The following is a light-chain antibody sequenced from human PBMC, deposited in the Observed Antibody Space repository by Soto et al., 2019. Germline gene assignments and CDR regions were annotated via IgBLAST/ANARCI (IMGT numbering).Light chain of an antibody. V-gene: IGKV3-15*01. CDR1: QSVSST. CDR2: GAS. CDR3: HQYNEPLPRP. J-gene: IGKJ1*01. Sequence: AQERTTLWASPQEKATLSFRASQSVSSTLAWYQQKPGQAATLLIYGASNRATGIPARFSGSAYGTEFTLNMSWVSSEDFAAYPCHQYNEPLPRPFGQGTKVDIK.